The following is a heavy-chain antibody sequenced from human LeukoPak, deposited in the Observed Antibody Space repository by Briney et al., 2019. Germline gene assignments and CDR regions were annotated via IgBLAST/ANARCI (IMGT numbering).Heavy chain of an antibody. V-gene: IGHV3-33*01. Sequence: PGRSLRLSCAASGFNVRNYGLHWVRQAPGRGLEWVAVVWYDGSKKYYGDSVKGRFTISRDNSKNTLYLQMNSLRAEDTAVYYCARDPCGGDCPLDYWGQGALVTASS. CDR2: VWYDGSKK. CDR3: ARDPCGGDCPLDY. J-gene: IGHJ4*02. D-gene: IGHD2-21*02. CDR1: GFNVRNYG.